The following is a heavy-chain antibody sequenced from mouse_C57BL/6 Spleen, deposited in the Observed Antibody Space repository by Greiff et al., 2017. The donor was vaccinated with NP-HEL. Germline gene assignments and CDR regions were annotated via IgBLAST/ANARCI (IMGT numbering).Heavy chain of an antibody. CDR1: GFSLSTSGMG. CDR3: ARRPSSWDRAMDD. Sequence: ESGPGILQSSQTLSLTCSFSGFSLSTSGMGVSWIRQPSGTGLEWLAHIYWDVDKRYNPSLKSRPTISKDTSRNQVFLNITSVDTADTATDYCARRPSSWDRAMDDWGQGTSVTVSS. CDR2: IYWDVDK. V-gene: IGHV8-12*01. J-gene: IGHJ4*01. D-gene: IGHD4-1*01.